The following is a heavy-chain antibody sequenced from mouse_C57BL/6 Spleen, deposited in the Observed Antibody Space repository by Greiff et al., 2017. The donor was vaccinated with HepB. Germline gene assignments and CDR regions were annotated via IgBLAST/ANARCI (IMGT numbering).Heavy chain of an antibody. J-gene: IGHJ1*03. CDR1: GYSITSGYY. Sequence: VQLKQSGPGLVKPSQSLSLTCSVTGYSITSGYYWNWIRQFPGNKLEWMGYISYDGSNNYNPSLKNRISITRDTSKNQFFLKLNSVTTEDTATYYCASLKSWYFDVWGTGTTVTVSS. V-gene: IGHV3-6*01. CDR2: ISYDGSN. CDR3: ASLKSWYFDV.